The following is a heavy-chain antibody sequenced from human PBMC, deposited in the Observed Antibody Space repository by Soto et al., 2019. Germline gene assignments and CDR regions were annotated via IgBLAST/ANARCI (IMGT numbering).Heavy chain of an antibody. CDR2: FDPEDGET. CDR1: GYTLTELS. Sequence: ASVKVSCKVSGYTLTELSMHWVRQAPGKGLEWMGGFDPEDGETIYAQKFQGRVTMTEDTSTDTAYMELSRLRSEYTAVYYCATAVFRYFDWLFPGYWGQGTRVTVSS. J-gene: IGHJ4*02. V-gene: IGHV1-24*01. CDR3: ATAVFRYFDWLFPGY. D-gene: IGHD3-9*01.